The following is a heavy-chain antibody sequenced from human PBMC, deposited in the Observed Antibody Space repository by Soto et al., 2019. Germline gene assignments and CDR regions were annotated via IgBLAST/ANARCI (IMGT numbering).Heavy chain of an antibody. Sequence: QAQLVQSGAEMKKPGASVKVSCKATGYTFSAYTMNWVRQAPGQSLEWMGWINAGSGNTKYSQNFQGKVSITRDQTASTVYMELTGLTSEDTAVYYPARDTETSGPRANDALDIWGQGTMVTVSS. J-gene: IGHJ3*02. V-gene: IGHV1-3*01. CDR1: GYTFSAYT. CDR2: INAGSGNT. CDR3: ARDTETSGPRANDALDI.